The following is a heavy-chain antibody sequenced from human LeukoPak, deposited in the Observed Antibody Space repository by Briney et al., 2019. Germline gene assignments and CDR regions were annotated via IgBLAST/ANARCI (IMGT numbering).Heavy chain of an antibody. CDR3: AGIVVVPADPVGYYYGMDV. CDR1: GGSISSGGYS. Sequence: SETLSLTCAVSGGSISSGGYSWSWIRQPPGKGLEWIGHIYHSGSTYYNPSLKSRVTISVDRSKTQFSLKLSSVTAADTAVYYCAGIVVVPADPVGYYYGMDVWGQGTTVTVSS. D-gene: IGHD2-2*01. J-gene: IGHJ6*02. CDR2: IYHSGST. V-gene: IGHV4-30-2*01.